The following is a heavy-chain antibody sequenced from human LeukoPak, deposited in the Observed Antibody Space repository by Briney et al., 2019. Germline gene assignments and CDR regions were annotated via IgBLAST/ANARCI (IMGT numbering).Heavy chain of an antibody. J-gene: IGHJ6*03. Sequence: PSQTLSLTCTVPGGSISSGDYYWSWIRQPAGKGLEWIGRIYTSGSTNYNPSLKSRVTISVDTSKNQFSLKLSSVTAADTAVYYCARAAPRVHYYYYMDVWGKGTTVTVSS. CDR3: ARAAPRVHYYYYMDV. CDR1: GGSISSGDYY. CDR2: IYTSGST. V-gene: IGHV4-61*02.